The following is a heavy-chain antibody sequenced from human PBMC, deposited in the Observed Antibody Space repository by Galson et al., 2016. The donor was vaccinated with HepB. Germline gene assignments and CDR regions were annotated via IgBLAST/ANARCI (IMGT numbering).Heavy chain of an antibody. CDR3: AGSYYGFWSGLGY. CDR1: GFTVRSNY. CDR2: IYSGGYT. J-gene: IGHJ4*02. V-gene: IGHV3-53*01. D-gene: IGHD3-3*01. Sequence: SLRLSCAASGFTVRSNYMTWVRQAPGQGLEWVSVIYSGGYTYYADSVKGRITIPSDDSKNTVYLQMNSLRAEDTAVYYCAGSYYGFWSGLGYWGQGTLVTVSS.